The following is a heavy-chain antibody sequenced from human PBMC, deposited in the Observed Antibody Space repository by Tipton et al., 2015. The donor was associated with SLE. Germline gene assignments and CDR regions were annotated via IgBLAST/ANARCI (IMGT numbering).Heavy chain of an antibody. J-gene: IGHJ4*02. CDR1: GFTVSGNY. V-gene: IGHV3-53*05. Sequence: SLRLSCAASGFTVSGNYMSWVRQAPGKGLEWVSVLFVGGNTYYGESVKGRFTMSRDYSKGTVYLQMNSLRREDTATYFCARISYDDYPDDWGQGTLVTVSS. CDR2: LFVGGNT. CDR3: ARISYDDYPDD. D-gene: IGHD3-16*01.